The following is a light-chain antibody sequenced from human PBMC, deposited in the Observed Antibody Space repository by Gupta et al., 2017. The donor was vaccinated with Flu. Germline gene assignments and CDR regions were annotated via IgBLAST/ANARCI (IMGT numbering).Light chain of an antibody. CDR3: QQGTCAPYA. Sequence: VTLGQPASISCTSSPSLVHSNGNTYLHWYQQKPGQSPRLLIYRISNRESGVPDRFSGSGSGTNFTLTINSLQPEDVGVYYCQQGTCAPYAFGQGTKLEIK. V-gene: IGKV2-30*02. J-gene: IGKJ2*01. CDR2: RIS. CDR1: PSLVHSNGNTY.